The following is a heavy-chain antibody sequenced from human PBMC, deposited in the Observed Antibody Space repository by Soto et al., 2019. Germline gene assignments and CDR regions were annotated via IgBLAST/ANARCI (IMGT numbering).Heavy chain of an antibody. V-gene: IGHV4-30-4*01. J-gene: IGHJ5*02. Sequence: LSLTCTVSGGSISSGDYYWRWIRQPPGKGLEWIGYIYYSGSTYYNPSLKSRVTISVDTSKNQFSLKLSSVTAADTAVYYCARVDYGFDWDLNENWFDPWGQGTLVTVSS. CDR3: ARVDYGFDWDLNENWFDP. CDR1: GGSISSGDYY. D-gene: IGHD3-9*01. CDR2: IYYSGST.